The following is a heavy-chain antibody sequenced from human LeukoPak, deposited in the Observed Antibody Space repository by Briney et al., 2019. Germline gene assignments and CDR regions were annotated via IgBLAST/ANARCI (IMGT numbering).Heavy chain of an antibody. Sequence: GGSLRLSCAASAFTFTNYDMSWVRQAPGEGLEWVSSISTTGDRTYYADSVKGRFTISRDNAKNSLYLQMNSLRDEDTAVYYCASRVYYDFWSGYYRDYYYGMDVWGQGTTVTVSS. V-gene: IGHV3-23*01. D-gene: IGHD3-3*01. CDR3: ASRVYYDFWSGYYRDYYYGMDV. J-gene: IGHJ6*02. CDR1: AFTFTNYD. CDR2: ISTTGDRT.